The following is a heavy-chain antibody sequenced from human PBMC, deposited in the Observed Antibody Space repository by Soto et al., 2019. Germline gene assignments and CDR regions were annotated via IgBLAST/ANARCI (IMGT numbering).Heavy chain of an antibody. V-gene: IGHV1-3*01. Sequence: VASVKVSCKASGYTFTSYAMHWVRQAPGQRLEWMGWINAGNGNTKYSQKFQGRVTITRGTSASTAYMELSSLRSEDTAVYYCARAPATPYGTLGYWGQGTLVTVSS. D-gene: IGHD4-17*01. CDR3: ARAPATPYGTLGY. CDR1: GYTFTSYA. J-gene: IGHJ4*02. CDR2: INAGNGNT.